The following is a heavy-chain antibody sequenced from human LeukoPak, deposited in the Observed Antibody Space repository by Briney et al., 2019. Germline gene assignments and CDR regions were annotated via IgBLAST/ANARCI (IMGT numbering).Heavy chain of an antibody. J-gene: IGHJ4*02. CDR3: ASACSSTSCCEGPRFDY. CDR1: GGSISGYY. Sequence: SETLSLTCTVSGGSISGYYWSWIRQPPGKGLEWIGYIYYSGYTRYNPSLESRVTIAVDTSKNQFSLKLTSVTAADTAVYFCASACSSTSCCEGPRFDYWGQGTLVTVSS. V-gene: IGHV4-59*01. CDR2: IYYSGYT. D-gene: IGHD2-2*01.